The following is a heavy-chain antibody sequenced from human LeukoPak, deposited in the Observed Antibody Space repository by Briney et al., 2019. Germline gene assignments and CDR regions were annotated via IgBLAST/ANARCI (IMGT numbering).Heavy chain of an antibody. CDR2: IRSKAYGGTP. CDR1: GFTFGDYA. J-gene: IGHJ4*02. CDR3: ARGLVVVITPYYFDY. V-gene: IGHV3-49*04. Sequence: SGGSLRLSCRASGFTFGDYALSWVRQAPGKGLEWVGFIRSKAYGGTPDYAASVKGRFTISRDDSKSIAYLQMNSLRAEDTAVYYCARGLVVVITPYYFDYWGQGTLVTVSS. D-gene: IGHD3-22*01.